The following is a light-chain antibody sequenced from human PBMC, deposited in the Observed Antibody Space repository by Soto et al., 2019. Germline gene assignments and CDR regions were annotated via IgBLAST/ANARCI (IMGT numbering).Light chain of an antibody. J-gene: IGLJ2*01. Sequence: QSVLAQPASVSGSPGQSITISCAGTRYDIGAYDYVSWYQQHPGNAPKLLVYEVTNRPSGVSDRFSGSKSGNTASLTISGLQAEDEADYYCNSYTNSSAVVFXGGTNVTVL. CDR3: NSYTNSSAVV. V-gene: IGLV2-14*01. CDR2: EVT. CDR1: RYDIGAYDY.